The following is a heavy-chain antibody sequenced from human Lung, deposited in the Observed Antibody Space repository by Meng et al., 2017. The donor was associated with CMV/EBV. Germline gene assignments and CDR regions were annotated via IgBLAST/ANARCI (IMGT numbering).Heavy chain of an antibody. D-gene: IGHD1-26*01. CDR3: ARDTYSGSCDAFDI. J-gene: IGHJ3*02. Sequence: ESLKISCAASGFTFSSYSMNWVRQAPGKGLEWVSYISSSSSYIYYADSVKGRFTISRDNAKNSLYLQMNSLRAEDTAVYYCARDTYSGSCDAFDIWGQGTMVTVSS. CDR2: ISSSSSYI. CDR1: GFTFSSYS. V-gene: IGHV3-21*01.